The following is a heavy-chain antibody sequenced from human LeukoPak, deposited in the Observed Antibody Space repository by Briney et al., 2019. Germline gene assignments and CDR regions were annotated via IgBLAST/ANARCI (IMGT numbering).Heavy chain of an antibody. CDR2: IYPGDSDT. D-gene: IGHD6-19*01. Sequence: GESLKISCKGSGYSFTSYWIGWVRQMPGKGLEWMGIIYPGDSDTRYSPSFQGQVTISADKSISTAYLQWSSLKASDTAMYYCARRYTDSSGWYYAFDIWGQGTMVTVSS. CDR3: ARRYTDSSGWYYAFDI. CDR1: GYSFTSYW. J-gene: IGHJ3*02. V-gene: IGHV5-51*01.